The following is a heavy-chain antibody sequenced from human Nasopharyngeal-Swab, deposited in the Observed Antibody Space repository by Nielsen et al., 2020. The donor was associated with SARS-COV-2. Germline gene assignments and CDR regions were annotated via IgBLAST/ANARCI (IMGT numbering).Heavy chain of an antibody. V-gene: IGHV1-69*13. J-gene: IGHJ6*02. CDR1: GGTFSSYA. CDR2: IIPIFGTA. D-gene: IGHD3-10*01. CDR3: ASNGAEVGMSYYGMDV. Sequence: SVKVSCTASGGTFSSYAISWVRQAPGQGLEWMGGIIPIFGTANYAQKFQGRVTITADESTSTAYMELSSLRSEDTAVYYCASNGAEVGMSYYGMDVWGQGTTVTVSS.